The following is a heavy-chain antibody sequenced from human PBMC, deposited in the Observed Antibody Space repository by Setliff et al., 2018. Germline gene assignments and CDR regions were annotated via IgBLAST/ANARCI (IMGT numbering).Heavy chain of an antibody. CDR3: ATHSSLSSGYYDAFDI. V-gene: IGHV1-24*01. Sequence: ASVKVSCKVSGYTLTGLSRHWVRQAPGKGLEWMGGFDPEDGETIYAQKFQGRVTMTEDTSTDTAYMELSSLRSEDTAVYYCATHSSLSSGYYDAFDIWGQGTMVTVSS. CDR2: FDPEDGET. CDR1: GYTLTGLS. J-gene: IGHJ3*02. D-gene: IGHD3-22*01.